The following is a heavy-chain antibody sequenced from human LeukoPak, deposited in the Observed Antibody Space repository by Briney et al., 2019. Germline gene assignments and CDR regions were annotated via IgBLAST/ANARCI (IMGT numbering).Heavy chain of an antibody. CDR3: ARGGLYYDFWQ. Sequence: GGSLRLSCAASGFTFSSYSMSWVRQAPGKGLEWVANIKQDGSEKYYVDSVKGRFTISRDNAKNSLYLQMNSLRAEDTAVYYCARGGLYYDFWQGGQGTLVTVSS. V-gene: IGHV3-7*04. D-gene: IGHD3-3*01. CDR2: IKQDGSEK. CDR1: GFTFSSYS. J-gene: IGHJ4*02.